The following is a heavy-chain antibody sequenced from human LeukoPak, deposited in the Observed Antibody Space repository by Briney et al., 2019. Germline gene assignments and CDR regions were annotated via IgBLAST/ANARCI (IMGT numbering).Heavy chain of an antibody. D-gene: IGHD2-2*01. Sequence: GGSLRLSCAASGFSFSSYEMNWVRQAPGKGLEWVSYISSSGNDINYADTVRGRFTISRDNARNSLYLQLKSLRAEDTAVYYCARGVVAVPGARDFYYMDVWGKGTTVTVSS. CDR2: ISSSGNDI. J-gene: IGHJ6*03. CDR1: GFSFSSYE. V-gene: IGHV3-48*03. CDR3: ARGVVAVPGARDFYYMDV.